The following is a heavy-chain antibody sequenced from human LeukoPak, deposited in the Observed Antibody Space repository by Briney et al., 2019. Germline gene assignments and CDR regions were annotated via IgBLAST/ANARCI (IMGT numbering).Heavy chain of an antibody. J-gene: IGHJ3*01. CDR1: GGSISSGGYY. CDR2: IHTGGTT. CDR3: ARVEYSPRGPFDP. D-gene: IGHD5-18*01. V-gene: IGHV4-61*02. Sequence: SETLSLTCTVSGGSISSGGYYWSWIRQPAGKPLEWIGRIHTGGTTKYNPSLKSRVSMSVDTSKNRFFLTLDSVTAADTAVYYCARVEYSPRGPFDPWGQGTMVTVSS.